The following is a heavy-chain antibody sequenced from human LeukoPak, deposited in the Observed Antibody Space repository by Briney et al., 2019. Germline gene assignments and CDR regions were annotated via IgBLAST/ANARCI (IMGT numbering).Heavy chain of an antibody. D-gene: IGHD5-24*01. CDR3: AKYSDGSTIRPYFDY. CDR1: GGSISSYY. CDR2: ISASGST. J-gene: IGHJ4*02. V-gene: IGHV4-4*07. Sequence: PSETLSLTCSVSGGSISSYYWNWIRQPAGKGLEWIGRISASGSTNYNPSLKSRDTMSVDRSKNQFSLKLSSTTAADTAVYYCAKYSDGSTIRPYFDYWGQGILVTVSS.